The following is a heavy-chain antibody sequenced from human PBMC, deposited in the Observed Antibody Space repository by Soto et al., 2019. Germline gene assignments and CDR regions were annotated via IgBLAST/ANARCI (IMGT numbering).Heavy chain of an antibody. V-gene: IGHV4-59*08. D-gene: IGHD3-16*01. CDR3: ARHNYDLNFDY. CDR1: GGSISSYY. Sequence: SETLSLTCTVSGGSISSYYWSWIRQPPGKGLEWIGYIYYSGSTNYNPSLKSRVNISVDTSKNQFSLKMSSVTAADTAVYYCARHNYDLNFDYWGQGTLVTVSS. J-gene: IGHJ4*02. CDR2: IYYSGST.